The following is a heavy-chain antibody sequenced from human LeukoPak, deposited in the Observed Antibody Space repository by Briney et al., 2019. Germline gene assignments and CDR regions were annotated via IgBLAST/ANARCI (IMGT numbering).Heavy chain of an antibody. Sequence: GGSLRLSCSASGFPFSSYAMHWVRQAPGKGLEYVSAISDSGGSTYYADSVKGRFTISRDNSKNTLYLQMSSLRAEDTAVYLCVRGYGPYGMDVWGQGTTVTVSS. V-gene: IGHV3-64D*09. D-gene: IGHD2-15*01. CDR3: VRGYGPYGMDV. J-gene: IGHJ6*02. CDR2: ISDSGGST. CDR1: GFPFSSYA.